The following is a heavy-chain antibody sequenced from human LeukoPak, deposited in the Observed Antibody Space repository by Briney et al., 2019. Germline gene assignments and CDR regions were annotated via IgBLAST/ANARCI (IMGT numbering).Heavy chain of an antibody. CDR1: GFTFSDYY. V-gene: IGHV3-11*06. D-gene: IGHD5-18*01. Sequence: GGSLRLSCAASGFTFSDYYMSWIRQAPGKGLEWVSYISSSSSYTNYADSVKGRFTISRENDKKSLYLQMNSLRAEDTAVYYCARGYSYGLMTPEQTFDYYYYGMDVWGQGTTVTVSS. J-gene: IGHJ6*02. CDR2: ISSSSSYT. CDR3: ARGYSYGLMTPEQTFDYYYYGMDV.